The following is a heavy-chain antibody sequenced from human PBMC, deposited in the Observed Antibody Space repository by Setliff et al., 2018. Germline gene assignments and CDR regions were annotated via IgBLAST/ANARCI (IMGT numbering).Heavy chain of an antibody. Sequence: ETLSLTCTVSGDSISRSTYYWGWIRQSPGKGLDWIGTVDHSGNTFYNPSLKSRVTISVDTSKNQLSLELASVTAADTAVYYCARRDSTGYYGYSFDFWGQGTLVTVSS. CDR1: GDSISRSTYY. J-gene: IGHJ4*02. D-gene: IGHD3-22*01. V-gene: IGHV4-39*01. CDR2: VDHSGNT. CDR3: ARRDSTGYYGYSFDF.